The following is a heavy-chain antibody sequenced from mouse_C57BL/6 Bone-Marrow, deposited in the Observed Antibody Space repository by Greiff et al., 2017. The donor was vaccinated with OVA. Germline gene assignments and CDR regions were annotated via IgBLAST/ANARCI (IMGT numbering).Heavy chain of an antibody. J-gene: IGHJ4*01. CDR3: ARGGYYDYDVEAMDY. CDR2: IYPGDGDT. Sequence: VQLQQSGAELVKPGASVKISCKASGYAFSSYWMNWVKQRPGKGLEWIGQIYPGDGDTNYNGKFKGKATLTADKSSSTAYMQLSSLTSEDSAVYFWARGGYYDYDVEAMDYWGQGTSVTVSS. D-gene: IGHD2-4*01. V-gene: IGHV1-80*01. CDR1: GYAFSSYW.